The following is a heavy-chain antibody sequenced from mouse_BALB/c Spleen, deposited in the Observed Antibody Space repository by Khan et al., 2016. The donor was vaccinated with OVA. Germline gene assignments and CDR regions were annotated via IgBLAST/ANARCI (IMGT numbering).Heavy chain of an antibody. D-gene: IGHD2-1*01. CDR1: GYTFTNYG. CDR3: ARVGNYWYFDV. CDR2: INTYTGEP. Sequence: QIQLVQSGPELKKPGETVKISCKASGYTFTNYGMNWVKQAPGKALKWMGWINTYTGEPTYDDDFKGRFALSLENSASTAYLQINNLKIEDTATYFRARVGNYWYFDVWGAGTTVTVSS. V-gene: IGHV9-3-1*01. J-gene: IGHJ1*01.